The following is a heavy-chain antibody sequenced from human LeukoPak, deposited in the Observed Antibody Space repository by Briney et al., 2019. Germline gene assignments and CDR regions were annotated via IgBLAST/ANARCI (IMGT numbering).Heavy chain of an antibody. V-gene: IGHV4-59*08. CDR3: ARQSDSSRDAFDI. J-gene: IGHJ3*02. CDR1: GGSISSYY. D-gene: IGHD3-22*01. Sequence: SETLSLTCTVPGGSISSYYWSWIRQPPGKGLEWIGYIYYSGSTNYNLSLKSRVTISVDTSKNQFSLKLSSVTAADTAVYYCARQSDSSRDAFDIWGQGTMVTVSS. CDR2: IYYSGST.